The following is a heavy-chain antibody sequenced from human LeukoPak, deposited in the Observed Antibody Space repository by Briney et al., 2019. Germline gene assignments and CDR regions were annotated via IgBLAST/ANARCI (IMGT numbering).Heavy chain of an antibody. CDR2: ISYDETRK. V-gene: IGHV3-30*18. Sequence: GRSQRLSCIASGFAFRNYGMHWVRQAPGKGLERVAVISYDETRKYYVDSVKGRFTISRDNSKNTIYLQMNSLRPEDTAVYYCAKGDGGSETYFYMDVWGKGTAVTVSS. CDR3: AKGDGGSETYFYMDV. CDR1: GFAFRNYG. D-gene: IGHD5-12*01. J-gene: IGHJ6*03.